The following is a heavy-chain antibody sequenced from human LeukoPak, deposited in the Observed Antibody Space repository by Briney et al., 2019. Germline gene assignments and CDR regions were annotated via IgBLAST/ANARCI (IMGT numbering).Heavy chain of an antibody. D-gene: IGHD6-13*01. CDR1: GGTFSSYA. J-gene: IGHJ3*02. CDR2: IIPILGIA. CDR3: ARRLRIAAANDAFDI. Sequence: GASVKVSCKASGGTFSSYAISWVRQAPGQGLEWMGRIIPILGIANYAQKFQGRVTITADKSTSTAYMELSSLRSEDTAVYYCARRLRIAAANDAFDIWGQGTMVTVSS. V-gene: IGHV1-69*04.